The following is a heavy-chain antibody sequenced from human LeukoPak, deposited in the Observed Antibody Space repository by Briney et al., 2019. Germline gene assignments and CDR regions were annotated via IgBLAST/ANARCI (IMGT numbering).Heavy chain of an antibody. CDR3: ARDNRGYCSSTSCYLRFDP. CDR2: INAGNGNT. J-gene: IGHJ5*02. V-gene: IGHV1-3*01. D-gene: IGHD2-2*01. CDR1: GYTFTSYT. Sequence: ASVKVSCKASGYTFTSYTMHWVRQAPGQRLEWMGWINAGNGNTKYSQKFQGRVTMTTDTSTSTAYMELRSLRSDDTAVYYCARDNRGYCSSTSCYLRFDPWGQGTLVTVSS.